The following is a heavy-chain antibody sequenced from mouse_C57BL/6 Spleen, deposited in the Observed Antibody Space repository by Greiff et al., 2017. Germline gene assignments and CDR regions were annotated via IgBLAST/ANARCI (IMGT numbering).Heavy chain of an antibody. D-gene: IGHD1-1*01. CDR3: ARDYGSSRYAMED. V-gene: IGHV1-9*01. J-gene: IGHJ4*01. CDR1: GYTFTGYW. Sequence: VQLQQSGAELMKPGASVKLSCKATGYTFTGYWIEWVKQRPGHGLEWIGEIFPGRGGTNYTEKFKGKATFTADTSSNTAYMQLSILTSEDSAIYYCARDYGSSRYAMEDWGQGTSVPVSS. CDR2: IFPGRGGT.